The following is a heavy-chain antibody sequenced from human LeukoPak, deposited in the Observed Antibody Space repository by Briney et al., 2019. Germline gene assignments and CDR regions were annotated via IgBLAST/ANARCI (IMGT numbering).Heavy chain of an antibody. Sequence: GGSLRLSCAASGFTFSDYYMSWIRQAPGKGLEWVSYISSSGSTIYYADSVKGRFTISRDNAKNSLYLQMNSLRAEDTAVYYCARDLSYGSALIDYWGQGTLVTVSS. CDR2: ISSSGSTI. D-gene: IGHD3-10*01. CDR1: GFTFSDYY. V-gene: IGHV3-11*01. CDR3: ARDLSYGSALIDY. J-gene: IGHJ4*02.